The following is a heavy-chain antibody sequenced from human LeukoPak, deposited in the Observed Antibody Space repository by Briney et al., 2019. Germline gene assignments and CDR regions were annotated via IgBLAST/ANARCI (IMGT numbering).Heavy chain of an antibody. Sequence: PEASVKVSCKASGYTFTGYYMHWVRQAPGQGLEWMGRINPNNGGTNYAQKFQGRITMTGDTSISTAYMELSSLRSDDTAVYYCTRESGSYHGNDYWGQGTLVTVSS. CDR3: TRESGSYHGNDY. V-gene: IGHV1-2*06. J-gene: IGHJ4*02. D-gene: IGHD1-26*01. CDR1: GYTFTGYY. CDR2: INPNNGGT.